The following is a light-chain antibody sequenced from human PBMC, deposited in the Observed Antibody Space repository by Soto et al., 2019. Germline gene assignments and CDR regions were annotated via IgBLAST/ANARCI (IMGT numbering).Light chain of an antibody. Sequence: IQLTQSPSSLSASVGDRVTITCRASQGISSYLAWYQQKPGKAPKLLIYAASTLQSGVPSRFSGSGSGTDFTLTISSLQPEDFATYYCQQSYSTPRTFGPGTKVDI. CDR3: QQSYSTPRT. J-gene: IGKJ3*01. CDR1: QGISSY. CDR2: AAS. V-gene: IGKV1-39*01.